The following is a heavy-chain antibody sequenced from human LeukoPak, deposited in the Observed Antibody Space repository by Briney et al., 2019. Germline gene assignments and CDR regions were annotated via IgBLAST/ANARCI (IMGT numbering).Heavy chain of an antibody. D-gene: IGHD2-2*01. CDR2: IRYDGSNK. V-gene: IGHV3-30*02. Sequence: GGSLRLSCAASGFTFSSYGMHWVRQAPGKGLEWVAFIRYDGSNKYYADSVKGRFTISRDNSKNTLYLQMNRLRAEDTAVYYCAKDADIIIVPAAITGFDYWGQGTLVTVSS. J-gene: IGHJ4*02. CDR3: AKDADIIIVPAAITGFDY. CDR1: GFTFSSYG.